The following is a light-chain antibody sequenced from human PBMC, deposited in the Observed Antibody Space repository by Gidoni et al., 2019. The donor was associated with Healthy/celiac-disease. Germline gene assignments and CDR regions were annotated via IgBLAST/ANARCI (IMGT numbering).Light chain of an antibody. CDR1: QSVSSY. CDR2: DAS. CDR3: QQRSNWPFFT. Sequence: EIVLTQSPATLSLSPGERATLSCRASQSVSSYLAWYHQKPGQAPRLLIYDASNRATGIPARFSGSGSGTDFTLTISSLEPEDFAVYYCQQRSNWPFFTFGPGTKVDIK. J-gene: IGKJ3*01. V-gene: IGKV3-11*01.